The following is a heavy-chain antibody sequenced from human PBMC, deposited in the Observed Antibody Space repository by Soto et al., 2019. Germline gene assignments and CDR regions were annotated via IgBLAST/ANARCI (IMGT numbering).Heavy chain of an antibody. CDR3: ARGGGNFNWFDP. CDR1: GFTVHNNY. CDR2: TYSGGST. J-gene: IGHJ5*02. D-gene: IGHD2-21*02. Sequence: PGGSLKRSCSASGFTVHNNYMSWVRQAPGKGLEWFSVTYSGGSTYYADPLKGRFTISRDHTQTPLSLQMNSLREEDTAVYYCARGGGNFNWFDPWGQGTLVPVSS. V-gene: IGHV3-53*01.